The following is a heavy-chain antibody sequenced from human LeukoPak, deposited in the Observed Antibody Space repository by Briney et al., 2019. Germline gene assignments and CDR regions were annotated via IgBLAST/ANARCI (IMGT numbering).Heavy chain of an antibody. CDR1: GFTFSSYG. CDR2: ISGSGGST. Sequence: GGSLRLSCAASGFTFSSYGMSWVRQAPGKGLEWVSAISGSGGSTYYADSVKGRFTISRDNSKNTLYLQMNSLRAEDTAVYYCARWPPAACYYDSSGAFDIWGQGTMVTVSS. J-gene: IGHJ3*02. CDR3: ARWPPAACYYDSSGAFDI. V-gene: IGHV3-23*01. D-gene: IGHD3-22*01.